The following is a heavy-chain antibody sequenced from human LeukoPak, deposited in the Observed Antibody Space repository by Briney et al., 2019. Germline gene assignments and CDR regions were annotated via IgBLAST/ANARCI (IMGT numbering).Heavy chain of an antibody. CDR3: ARDRGSGWCHDAFDI. Sequence: PGGSLRLSCAASGFTFSRYSMNWVRQAPGKGLEWVSYISTSSSTIYYADSVKGRFTISRDNAKNSLYLQMNSLRDEDAAVYYCARDRGSGWCHDAFDIWGQGTMVTVSS. V-gene: IGHV3-48*02. CDR1: GFTFSRYS. D-gene: IGHD6-19*01. CDR2: ISTSSSTI. J-gene: IGHJ3*02.